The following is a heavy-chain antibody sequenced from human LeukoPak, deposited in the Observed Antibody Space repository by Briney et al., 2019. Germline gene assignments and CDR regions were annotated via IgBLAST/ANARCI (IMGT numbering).Heavy chain of an antibody. CDR3: ARIRAGSGRLGDFDC. J-gene: IGHJ4*02. Sequence: SETLSLTCTVSGGSISSGSYYWGWIRQPPGKGLEWIGSIYYSGNTYYNPSLKSRVAMPVDTSKNQFSLKLSSVTAADTAVYYCARIRAGSGRLGDFDCWGQGTLVTVSS. CDR1: GGSISSGSYY. CDR2: IYYSGNT. V-gene: IGHV4-39*01. D-gene: IGHD2-15*01.